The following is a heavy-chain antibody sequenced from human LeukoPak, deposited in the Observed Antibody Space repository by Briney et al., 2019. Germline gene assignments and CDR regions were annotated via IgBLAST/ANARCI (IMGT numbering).Heavy chain of an antibody. D-gene: IGHD6-13*01. CDR2: ISSSSSYI. V-gene: IGHV3-21*01. CDR1: GFTFSSYS. CDR3: ARFRIGYSSWYFDY. J-gene: IGHJ4*02. Sequence: EPGGSLRLSCAASGFTFSSYSMNWVRQAPGKGLEWVSSISSSSSYIYYADSVKGRFTISKDNAKSSLYLQMNSLRAEDTAVYYCARFRIGYSSWYFDYWGQGTLVTVSS.